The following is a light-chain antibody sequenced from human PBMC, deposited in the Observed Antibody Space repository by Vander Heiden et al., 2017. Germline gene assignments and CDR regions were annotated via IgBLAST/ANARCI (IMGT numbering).Light chain of an antibody. CDR1: ETISSL. Sequence: IQMTAPPSTLSASVGDRVNITCRASETISSLVAWYQQKPGEAPKLLIYKASSLHSGVPSRFSGSGSGTEVTLTITYLQPEDSATDYCQQYNTIPYSLAQGTRLEMK. CDR3: QQYNTIPYS. CDR2: KAS. J-gene: IGKJ2*03. V-gene: IGKV1-5*03.